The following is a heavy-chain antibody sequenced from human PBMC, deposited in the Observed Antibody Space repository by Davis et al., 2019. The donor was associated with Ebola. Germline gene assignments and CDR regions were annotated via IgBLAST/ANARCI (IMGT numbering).Heavy chain of an antibody. V-gene: IGHV2-70*01. D-gene: IGHD3-3*01. CDR2: IDWDDDK. J-gene: IGHJ6*04. CDR3: ARIPTYYDFWSGYQNYYYYGMDV. CDR1: GGSISNAY. Sequence: TLSLTCAVSGGSISNAYWSWIRQPPGKALEWLALIDWDDDKYYSTSLKTRLTISKDTSKNQVVLTMTNMDPVDTATYYCARIPTYYDFWSGYQNYYYYGMDVWGKGTTVTVSS.